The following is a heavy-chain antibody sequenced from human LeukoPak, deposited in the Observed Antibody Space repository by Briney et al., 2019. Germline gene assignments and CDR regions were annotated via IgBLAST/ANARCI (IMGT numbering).Heavy chain of an antibody. CDR3: AKAVVGATLEYYFDY. CDR2: ISAAGGST. Sequence: PGGSLRLSCAASGSTFSNAWMSWVRLAPGKGQSWVSAISAAGGSTYYADSVKGRFTVSRDNSKNTLYLQMNSLRAEDTAVYYCAKAVVGATLEYYFDYWGQGTLVTVSS. J-gene: IGHJ4*02. D-gene: IGHD1-26*01. V-gene: IGHV3-23*01. CDR1: GSTFSNAW.